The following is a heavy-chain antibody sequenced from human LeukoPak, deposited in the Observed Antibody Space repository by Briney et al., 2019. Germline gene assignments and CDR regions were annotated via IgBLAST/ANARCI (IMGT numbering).Heavy chain of an antibody. CDR2: ISSSGSTI. CDR1: GFTFSDYY. D-gene: IGHD4-17*01. V-gene: IGHV3-11*01. Sequence: GGSLRLSCAASGFTFSDYYMSWIRQAPGKGLEWVSYISSSGSTIYYADSVKGRFTISRDNAKNSLYLQMNSLRAEDTAVYYWARDLYGDYGEGLDYYYGMDVWGQGTTVTVSS. J-gene: IGHJ6*02. CDR3: ARDLYGDYGEGLDYYYGMDV.